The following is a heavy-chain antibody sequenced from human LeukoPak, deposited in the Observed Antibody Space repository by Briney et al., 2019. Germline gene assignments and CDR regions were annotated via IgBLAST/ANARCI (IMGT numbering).Heavy chain of an antibody. CDR1: GFTFSSYG. CDR3: ARAPRRIVGASKKGYFDY. CDR2: IRNDGSII. J-gene: IGHJ4*02. D-gene: IGHD1-26*01. Sequence: AGGSLRLSCAASGFTFSSYGMHWIRQAPGKGLEWVAFIRNDGSIIYNADSVKGRFTISRDNSKNTLYLQMNSLRADDTAVYYCARAPRRIVGASKKGYFDYWGQGTLVTVSS. V-gene: IGHV3-30*02.